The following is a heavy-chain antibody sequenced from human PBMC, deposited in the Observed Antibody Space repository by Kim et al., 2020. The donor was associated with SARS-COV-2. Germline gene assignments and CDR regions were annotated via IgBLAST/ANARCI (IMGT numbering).Heavy chain of an antibody. D-gene: IGHD3-10*01. V-gene: IGHV3-15*01. Sequence: TDYAAPVKGRFTISRDDSKNTLYLQMDSLKTEDTAVYYCTTVRHYYGSGNWGQGTLVTVSS. CDR2: T. J-gene: IGHJ4*02. CDR3: TTVRHYYGSGN.